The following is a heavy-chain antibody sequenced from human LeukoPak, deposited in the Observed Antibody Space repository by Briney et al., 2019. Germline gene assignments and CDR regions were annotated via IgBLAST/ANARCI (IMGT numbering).Heavy chain of an antibody. CDR2: INPNSGGT. D-gene: IGHD1-26*01. Sequence: ASVKVSCKASGYTFTGYYMHWVRQAPGQGLEWMGWINPNSGGTNYAQKFQGRVTMTRDTSISTAYMELSRLRSDDTAAYYCARDHVVGATWLEPPDYWGQGTLVTVSS. CDR1: GYTFTGYY. V-gene: IGHV1-2*02. J-gene: IGHJ4*02. CDR3: ARDHVVGATWLEPPDY.